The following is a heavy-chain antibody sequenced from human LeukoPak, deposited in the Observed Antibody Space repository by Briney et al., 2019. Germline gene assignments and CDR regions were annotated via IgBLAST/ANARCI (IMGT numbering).Heavy chain of an antibody. CDR3: ASLGTDSTLTFDI. J-gene: IGHJ3*02. CDR2: IIPISGTT. D-gene: IGHD7-27*01. V-gene: IGHV1-69*05. Sequence: SVKVSCKTSGGTFSNYAISWVRQAPGQGLEWMGGIIPISGTTNYAQKFQGRVTIITDESTSTAYMELSRLRSEDTAVYYCASLGTDSTLTFDIWGQGTMVTVSS. CDR1: GGTFSNYA.